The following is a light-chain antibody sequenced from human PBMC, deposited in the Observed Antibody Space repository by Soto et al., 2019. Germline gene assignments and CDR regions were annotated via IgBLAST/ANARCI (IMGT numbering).Light chain of an antibody. J-gene: IGLJ1*01. CDR1: SSDVGDYNY. CDR2: EVR. Sequence: QSALTQPASVSGSPGQSITISCTGTSSDVGDYNYVSWYQQHPGKAPKLLIFEVRHRPSGVSNRFSGSKSANTASLTISGLQAEDEADYYCTSYTTSSTLYVFGTGTRSPS. CDR3: TSYTTSSTLYV. V-gene: IGLV2-14*01.